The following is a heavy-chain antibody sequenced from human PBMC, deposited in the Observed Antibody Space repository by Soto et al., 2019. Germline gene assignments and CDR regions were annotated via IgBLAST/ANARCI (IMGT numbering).Heavy chain of an antibody. V-gene: IGHV1-2*02. D-gene: IGHD1-26*01. CDR3: ARGWELIHFYFDS. Sequence: ASVKVSCKASGYTFTGYYMHWVRQSPGQGLEWMGWINPNSGGTNYAQKFQGRVTMTRDTSISTAYMGLSRLRTDDSAVYYCARGWELIHFYFDSWGQGTLVTVSS. CDR1: GYTFTGYY. J-gene: IGHJ4*02. CDR2: INPNSGGT.